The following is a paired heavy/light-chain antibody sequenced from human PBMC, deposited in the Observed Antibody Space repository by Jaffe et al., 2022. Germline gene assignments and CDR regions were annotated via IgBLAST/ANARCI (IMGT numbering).Light chain of an antibody. CDR2: HTS. CDR3: QQYGTSLT. Sequence: EIVLTQSPGTLSLSPGERATLSCRASQSVSTSFLAWYQQKPGQAPRLVIHHTSTRATGIPDRFAGSGSGTDFSLTISRLEAEDFAVYYCQQYGTSLTFGGGTKVEI. CDR1: QSVSTSF. V-gene: IGKV3-20*01. J-gene: IGKJ4*01.
Heavy chain of an antibody. Sequence: QGQLVESGGGLVQPGGSLRLSCAASGFTFSTYGIHWVRQAQGKGLEWVSFIRYDGVKKYYADSVRGRFTISRDSSANTVYLHMNNLRGEDTAVYYCAKDTGYYGDYHFYYMDVWGEGTAVTVSS. V-gene: IGHV3-30*02. CDR2: IRYDGVKK. J-gene: IGHJ6*03. CDR3: AKDTGYYGDYHFYYMDV. CDR1: GFTFSTYG. D-gene: IGHD4-17*01.